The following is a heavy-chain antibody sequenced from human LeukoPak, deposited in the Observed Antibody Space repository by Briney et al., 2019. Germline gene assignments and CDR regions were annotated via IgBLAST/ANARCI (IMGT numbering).Heavy chain of an antibody. V-gene: IGHV3-7*04. J-gene: IGHJ6*02. D-gene: IGHD3-10*01. Sequence: PGGSLRLSCAASGFTFSRYWMSWVRQAPGKGLEGVANIKQDGSEKYYVDSVKGRFTISRDNAKNSLYLQMSSLRAEDTAVYYCARAQQDLWFGDTEYYYGMDVWGQGTTVTVSS. CDR2: IKQDGSEK. CDR1: GFTFSRYW. CDR3: ARAQQDLWFGDTEYYYGMDV.